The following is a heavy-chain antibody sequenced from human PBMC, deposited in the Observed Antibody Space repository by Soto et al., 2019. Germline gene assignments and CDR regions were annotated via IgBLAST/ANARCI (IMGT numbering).Heavy chain of an antibody. J-gene: IGHJ4*02. Sequence: SETLSLTCTVSGDSASSHYWRWIRHPAGKGLKWIGRLYNDERTNYSTSPKSRVTMSMDTSKNQISLKLTSVTAAYSAVYFCAREPLALSYFDFWGQGILVTVSS. CDR1: GDSASSHY. CDR2: LYNDERT. CDR3: AREPLALSYFDF. V-gene: IGHV4-4*07.